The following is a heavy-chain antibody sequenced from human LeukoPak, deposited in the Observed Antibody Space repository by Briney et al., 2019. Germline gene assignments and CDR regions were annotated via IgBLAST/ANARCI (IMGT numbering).Heavy chain of an antibody. CDR1: GLTFGDYA. CDR3: TRDHDCGDQSPFDY. Sequence: GGSLRLSCTVSGLTFGDYAMNWFRQAPGKGLVWVGFIRSKAYGGTTEYAATVKGTFTISRDDSKSIAYLPMNSLKTEDTAVYYCTRDHDCGDQSPFDYWGQGTLVTVSS. V-gene: IGHV3-49*03. CDR2: IRSKAYGGTT. J-gene: IGHJ4*02. D-gene: IGHD4-17*01.